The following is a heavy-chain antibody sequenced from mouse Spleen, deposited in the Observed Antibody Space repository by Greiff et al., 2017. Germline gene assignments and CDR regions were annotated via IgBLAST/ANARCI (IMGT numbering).Heavy chain of an antibody. V-gene: IGHV5-4*02. CDR3: ARGREVLYYFDY. Sequence: EVQVVESGGGLVKPGGSLKLSCAASGFTFSDYYMYWVRQTPEKRLEWVATISDGGSYTYYPDSVKGRFTISRDNAKNNLYLQMSSLKSEDTAMYYCARGREVLYYFDYWGQGTTLTVSS. CDR1: GFTFSDYY. J-gene: IGHJ2*01. D-gene: IGHD3-3*01. CDR2: ISDGGSYT.